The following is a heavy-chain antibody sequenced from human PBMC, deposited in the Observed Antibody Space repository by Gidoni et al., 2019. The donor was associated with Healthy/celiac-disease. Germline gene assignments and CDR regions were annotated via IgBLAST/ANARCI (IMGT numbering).Heavy chain of an antibody. CDR1: GFTFSSYS. J-gene: IGHJ4*02. V-gene: IGHV3-48*02. Sequence: EVQLVAPAGGLVQLGGSLRLSCAASGFTFSSYSMNWVRQAPGKGLEWVSYISSSSSTIDYADTVKGRFTISRDNAKNSLYLQKNSLRDEDTAVYYCASEAYWGQGTLVTVSS. CDR2: ISSSSSTI. CDR3: ASEAY.